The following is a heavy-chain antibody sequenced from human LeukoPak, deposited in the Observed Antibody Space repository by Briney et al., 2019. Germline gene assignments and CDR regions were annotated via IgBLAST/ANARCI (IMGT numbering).Heavy chain of an antibody. V-gene: IGHV4-59*04. D-gene: IGHD1-26*01. CDR3: ARRGGSGRAFDI. Sequence: SETLSLTCTVSGGSISSYYWSWIRQPPGKGLEWIGYISYSGTTYYSPSLKSRVTTPVDTSKNQFSLKLNSVTATDTAVYYCARRGGSGRAFDIWGQGTMVTVSS. CDR1: GGSISSYY. CDR2: ISYSGTT. J-gene: IGHJ3*02.